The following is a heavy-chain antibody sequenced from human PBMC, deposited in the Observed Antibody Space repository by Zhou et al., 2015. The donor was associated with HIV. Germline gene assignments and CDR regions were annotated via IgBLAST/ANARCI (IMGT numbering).Heavy chain of an antibody. D-gene: IGHD3/OR15-3a*01. J-gene: IGHJ4*02. V-gene: IGHV1-69*06. CDR3: ARGGTGDEQQDVQLFDF. CDR2: IIPIRGTK. CDR1: GVTFSSYA. Sequence: QVFLVQSGAEVKKPGSSVKVSCKASGVTFSSYAISWVRQAPGQGLEWMGGIIPIRGTKDYAQKFQGRVTMTRDTPTRTVYMELSSLTSEDTAVYYCARGGTGDEQQDVQLFDFWGQGTLVTVS.